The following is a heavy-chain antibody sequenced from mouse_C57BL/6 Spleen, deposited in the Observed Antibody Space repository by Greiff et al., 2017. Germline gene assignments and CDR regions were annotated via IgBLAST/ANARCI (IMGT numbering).Heavy chain of an antibody. Sequence: EVKLMESGPGLVKPSQSLSLTCSVTGYSITSGYYWNWIRQFPGNKLEWMGYISYDGSNNYNPSLKNRISITRDTSKNQFFLKLNSVTTEDTATYYCARGGRVGYFDVWGTGTTVTVSS. CDR2: ISYDGSN. D-gene: IGHD1-1*02. V-gene: IGHV3-6*01. J-gene: IGHJ1*03. CDR1: GYSITSGYY. CDR3: ARGGRVGYFDV.